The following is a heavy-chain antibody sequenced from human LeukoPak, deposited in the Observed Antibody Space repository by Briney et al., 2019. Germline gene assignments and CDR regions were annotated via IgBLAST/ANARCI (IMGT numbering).Heavy chain of an antibody. Sequence: ASVKVSCKASGYTFPNYHIHWVRQAPGQGLEWLGIINPNGGSASYAQRFQGRVTMTRDTSTTTVYMELTSLRSEDTAVYYCARDYYYDSSGYYTYYFDYWGQGTQVTVSS. CDR3: ARDYYYDSSGYYTYYFDY. D-gene: IGHD3-22*01. CDR2: INPNGGSA. V-gene: IGHV1-46*01. CDR1: GYTFPNYH. J-gene: IGHJ4*02.